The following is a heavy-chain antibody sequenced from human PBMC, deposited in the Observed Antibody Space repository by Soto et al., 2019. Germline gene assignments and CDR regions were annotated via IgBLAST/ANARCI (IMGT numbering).Heavy chain of an antibody. CDR1: GFTFSDYY. CDR2: ISSSSSYT. J-gene: IGHJ6*02. D-gene: IGHD3-3*01. CDR3: ARSYDFWSGPTYYYYYYAMDV. Sequence: GGSLRFSCAASGFTFSDYYMSWIRQAPGKGLEWVSYISSSSSYTNYADSVKGRFTISRDNAKNSLYLQMNSLRAEDTAVYYCARSYDFWSGPTYYYYYYAMDVWGQGTTVTV. V-gene: IGHV3-11*06.